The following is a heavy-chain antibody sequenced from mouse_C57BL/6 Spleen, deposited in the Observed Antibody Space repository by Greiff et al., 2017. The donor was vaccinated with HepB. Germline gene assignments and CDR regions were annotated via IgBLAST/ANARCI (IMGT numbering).Heavy chain of an antibody. CDR1: GYTFTDYE. CDR2: IDPETGGT. V-gene: IGHV1-15*01. Sequence: QVQLQQSGAELVRPGASVTLSCKASGYTFTDYEMHWVKQTPVHGLEWIGAIDPETGGTAYNQKFKGKAILTADKSSSTAYMELRSLTSEDSAVYYCTREAQATGYWGQGTTRTVSS. CDR3: TREAQATGY. J-gene: IGHJ2*01. D-gene: IGHD3-2*02.